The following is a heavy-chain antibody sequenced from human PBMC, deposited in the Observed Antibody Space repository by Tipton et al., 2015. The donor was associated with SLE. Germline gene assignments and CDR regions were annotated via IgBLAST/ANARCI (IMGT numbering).Heavy chain of an antibody. Sequence: GLVKPSETLSLTCTVSGGSISSYYWSWIRQPPGEGLEWIGYIYYREGTNYSPSLKSRVTISLDASKNQLSLKLSSVTAADTAVYYCARQVTNRWHVVWFDPWGQGSLVTVSS. CDR3: ARQVTNRWHVVWFDP. J-gene: IGHJ5*02. CDR1: GGSISSYY. D-gene: IGHD2-15*01. CDR2: IYYREGT. V-gene: IGHV4-59*08.